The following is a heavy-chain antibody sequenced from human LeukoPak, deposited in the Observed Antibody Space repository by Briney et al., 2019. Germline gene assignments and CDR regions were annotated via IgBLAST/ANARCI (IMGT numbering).Heavy chain of an antibody. V-gene: IGHV4-59*01. Sequence: SETLSLTCTVSGGSISNYYWTWIRQPPGKGLEWMGYIYYSGSTNYNPSLKSRLTISVDTSKNQFSLKLNSVIAADTAVYYCARGARRDGYNFDYWGQGTLVTVSS. CDR2: IYYSGST. D-gene: IGHD5-24*01. CDR3: ARGARRDGYNFDY. J-gene: IGHJ4*02. CDR1: GGSISNYY.